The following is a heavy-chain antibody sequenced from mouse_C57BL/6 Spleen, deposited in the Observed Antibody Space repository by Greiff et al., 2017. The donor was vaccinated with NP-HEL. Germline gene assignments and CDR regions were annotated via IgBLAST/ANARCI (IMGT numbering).Heavy chain of an antibody. CDR2: IYPGSGNT. V-gene: IGHV1-66*01. J-gene: IGHJ4*01. CDR3: ASGSSYDDAMDY. CDR1: GYSFTSYY. D-gene: IGHD1-1*01. Sequence: QVQLQQSGPELVKPGASVKISCKASGYSFTSYYIHWVKQRPGQGLEWIGWIYPGSGNTNYNEKFKGKATLTADTSSSTAYMQLSSLTSEDSAVYYCASGSSYDDAMDYWGQGTSVTVSA.